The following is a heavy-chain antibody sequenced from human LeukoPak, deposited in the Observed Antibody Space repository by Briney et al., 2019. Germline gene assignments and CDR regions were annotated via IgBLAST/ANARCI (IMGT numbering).Heavy chain of an antibody. D-gene: IGHD5-18*01. CDR3: ARIKGPIRTQLWFREFDP. CDR1: GGSISSTTYY. J-gene: IGHJ5*02. V-gene: IGHV4-39*07. CDR2: IYYGGST. Sequence: PSETLSLTCTVSGGSISSTTYYWGWIRQPPGKGLEWIGSIYYGGSTYYSPPLKSRVTISVDTSKNQFSLKLNSVTAADTAVYYCARIKGPIRTQLWFREFDPWGQGTLVTVSS.